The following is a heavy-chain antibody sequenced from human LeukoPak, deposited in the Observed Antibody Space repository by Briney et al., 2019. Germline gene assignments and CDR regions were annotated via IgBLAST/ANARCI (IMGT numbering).Heavy chain of an antibody. D-gene: IGHD4-23*01. CDR2: ICTSGST. J-gene: IGHJ6*02. CDR3: ARDDYGGNSPPPYYYYGMDV. CDR1: GGSISSGSYY. Sequence: SETLSLTCTVSGGSISSGSYYWSWIRQPAGKGLEWIGRICTSGSTNYNPSLKSRVTISVDTSKNQFSLKLSSVTAADTAVYYCARDDYGGNSPPPYYYYGMDVWGQGTTVTVSS. V-gene: IGHV4-61*02.